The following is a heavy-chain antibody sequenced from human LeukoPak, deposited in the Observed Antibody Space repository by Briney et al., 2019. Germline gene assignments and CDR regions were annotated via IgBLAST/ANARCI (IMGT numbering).Heavy chain of an antibody. V-gene: IGHV1-2*02. CDR2: INPNSGGT. CDR3: ARVVVVPAATDNWFDP. CDR1: GYTFTVYY. J-gene: IGHJ5*02. Sequence: ASVTVSCTASGYTFTVYYMHWVRQAPGQGIEWMGWINPNSGGTNYAQRFQGRVTMTRDTSISTAYMELSRLRSDDTAVYYCARVVVVPAATDNWFDPWGQGTLVTVSS. D-gene: IGHD2-2*01.